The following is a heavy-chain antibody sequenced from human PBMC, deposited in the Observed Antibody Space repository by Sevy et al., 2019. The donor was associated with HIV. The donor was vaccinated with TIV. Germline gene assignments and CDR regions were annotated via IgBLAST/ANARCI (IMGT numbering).Heavy chain of an antibody. CDR1: GGSISNYF. Sequence: SETLSLTCTVSGGSISNYFWSWIRQPPGKGLEWIGYIYYSGSTNYNPSLKSRVTISVDTSKNHFSLKLSSVTTADTAVHYCARESIGAVWDFDYWGQGTLVTVSS. CDR3: ARESIGAVWDFDY. CDR2: IYYSGST. D-gene: IGHD6-13*01. V-gene: IGHV4-59*01. J-gene: IGHJ4*02.